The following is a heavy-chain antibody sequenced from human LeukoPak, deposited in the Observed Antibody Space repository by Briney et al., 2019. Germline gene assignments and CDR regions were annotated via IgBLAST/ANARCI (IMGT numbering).Heavy chain of an antibody. CDR2: ISGSTGYK. CDR3: SRTNSGYDSFDY. Sequence: SAVSLTLACAASGFTFSDYYLSWIRQAPGKGLEWVSYISGSTGYKDYADSVKSRFTISRDTDKKPLFLHMSSLRVEDTAVYYCSRTNSGYDSFDYWGQGTLVTVSS. CDR1: GFTFSDYY. V-gene: IGHV3-11*03. J-gene: IGHJ4*02. D-gene: IGHD5-12*01.